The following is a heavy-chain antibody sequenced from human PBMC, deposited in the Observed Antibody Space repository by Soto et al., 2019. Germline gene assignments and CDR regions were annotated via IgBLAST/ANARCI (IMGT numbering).Heavy chain of an antibody. V-gene: IGHV3-53*02. CDR1: GFDVSSNS. CDR2: IHSDGNT. CDR3: ARHVWLES. Sequence: EVQLVETGGGLIQPGGSLSLSCAGSGFDVSSNSMNWVRQAPGKGLEWLSLIHSDGNTKYADSVKGRFTISRDSSENTVYLQMTSLRAEDTAVYYCARHVWLESWGQGSLVTVSS. J-gene: IGHJ5*01.